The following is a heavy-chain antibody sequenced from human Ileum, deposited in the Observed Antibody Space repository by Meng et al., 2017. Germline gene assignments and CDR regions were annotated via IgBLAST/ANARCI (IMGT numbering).Heavy chain of an antibody. Sequence: GESLKISCVASGFNFSNYWMAWVRQAPGKGLEWLANIHPRSSEKYYAQSVKGRFTISRDNAKNSLFLQLNSLGAGDTAVYYCAWGYTSGEVDYWGQGTLVTVSS. CDR1: GFNFSNYW. D-gene: IGHD6-19*01. V-gene: IGHV3-7*04. CDR2: IHPRSSEK. J-gene: IGHJ4*02. CDR3: AWGYTSGEVDY.